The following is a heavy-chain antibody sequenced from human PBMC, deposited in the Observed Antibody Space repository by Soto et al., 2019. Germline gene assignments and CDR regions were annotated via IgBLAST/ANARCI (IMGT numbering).Heavy chain of an antibody. V-gene: IGHV3-7*05. CDR2: IKADGSEG. Sequence: GGPPRLSCAASGFSFGSYWMSWVRQAPGKGPEWVANIKADGSEGHYVDSVKGRFTISRDNAKNSLYLQMNSLRVEDTAVYYCTRDAAGSGWDVWGLGTLVTVSS. D-gene: IGHD6-19*01. CDR3: TRDAAGSGWDV. CDR1: GFSFGSYW. J-gene: IGHJ4*02.